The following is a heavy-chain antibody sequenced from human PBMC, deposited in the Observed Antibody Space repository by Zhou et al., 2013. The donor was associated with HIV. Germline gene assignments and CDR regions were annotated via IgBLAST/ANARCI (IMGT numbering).Heavy chain of an antibody. CDR1: GGSISSHY. V-gene: IGHV4-59*11. CDR3: ARVIGWGLRGYYNGMDI. Sequence: QVQLQESGPGLVKPSETLSLTCTVSGGSISSHYWSWIRQPPGKGLEWIGNIYYSGTTNYNPSLKSRVTISVDTSKNQFSLKLRSVTAADTAVYYCARVIGWGLRGYYNGMDIWGQGTTVTVSS. D-gene: IGHD1-26*01. CDR2: IYYSGTT. J-gene: IGHJ6*02.